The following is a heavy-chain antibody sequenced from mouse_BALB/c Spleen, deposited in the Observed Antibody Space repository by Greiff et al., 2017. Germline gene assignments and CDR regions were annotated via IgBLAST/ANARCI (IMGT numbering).Heavy chain of an antibody. J-gene: IGHJ4*01. CDR3: ARQLGLAMDY. CDR1: GYTFTSYW. D-gene: IGHD3-1*01. CDR2: INPSTGYT. Sequence: QVHVKQSGAELAKPGASVKMSCKASGYTFTSYWMHWVKQRPGQGLEWIGYINPSTGYTEYNQKFKDKATLTADKSSSTAYMQLSSLTSEDSAVYYCARQLGLAMDYWGQGTSVTVSS. V-gene: IGHV1-7*01.